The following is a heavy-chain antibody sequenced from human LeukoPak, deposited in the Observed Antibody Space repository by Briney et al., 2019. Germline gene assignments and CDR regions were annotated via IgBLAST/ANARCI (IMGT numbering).Heavy chain of an antibody. CDR1: GFTFDDYA. CDR3: AAVAGTGDY. Sequence: PGGSLRLSCAASGFTFDDYAMHWVRHAPGKGLEWVSGISWNSGSIGYADSVKGRFTISRDNAKNSLYLQMNSLRAEDTALYYCAAVAGTGDYWGQGTLVTVSP. V-gene: IGHV3-9*01. D-gene: IGHD6-13*01. CDR2: ISWNSGSI. J-gene: IGHJ4*02.